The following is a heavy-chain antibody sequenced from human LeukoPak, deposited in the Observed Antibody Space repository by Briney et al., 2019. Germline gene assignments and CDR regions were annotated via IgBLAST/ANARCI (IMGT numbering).Heavy chain of an antibody. V-gene: IGHV3-43*01. Sequence: GGSLRLSCAASGFTFDDYTMHWVRQAPGKGLEWVSLISWDGGSTYYADSVKGRFTISRDNSKNTLYLQMNSLRAEDTAVYYCAREARMYYYDSSGYPYWGQGTLVTVSS. CDR1: GFTFDDYT. J-gene: IGHJ4*02. CDR2: ISWDGGST. D-gene: IGHD3-22*01. CDR3: AREARMYYYDSSGYPY.